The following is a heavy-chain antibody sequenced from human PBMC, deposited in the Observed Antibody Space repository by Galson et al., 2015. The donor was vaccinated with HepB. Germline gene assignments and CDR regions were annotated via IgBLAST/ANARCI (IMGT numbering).Heavy chain of an antibody. CDR1: GYTFTSYA. V-gene: IGHV7-4-1*02. J-gene: IGHJ6*02. Sequence: SVKVSCKASGYTFTSYAMNWVRQAPGQGLEWMGWINTNTGNPTYAQGFTGRFVFSLDTSVSTAYLQISSLKAEDTAVYYCARAALVQLEHWELPYYYYGMDVWGQGTTVTVSS. CDR2: INTNTGNP. CDR3: ARAALVQLEHWELPYYYYGMDV. D-gene: IGHD1-26*01.